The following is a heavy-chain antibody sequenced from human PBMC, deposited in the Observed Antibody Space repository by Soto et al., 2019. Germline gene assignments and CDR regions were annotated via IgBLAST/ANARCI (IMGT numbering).Heavy chain of an antibody. CDR2: IIPILGIA. Sequence: QVQLVQSGAEVKKPGSSVKVSCKASGGTFSSYTISWVRQAPGQGLEWMGRIIPILGIANYAQKFQGRVTITADKSTSTAYMELSSLRSEDTAVYYCAGGSYYDILTGAYYYGMDVWGQGTTVTVSS. V-gene: IGHV1-69*02. CDR1: GGTFSSYT. CDR3: AGGSYYDILTGAYYYGMDV. J-gene: IGHJ6*02. D-gene: IGHD3-9*01.